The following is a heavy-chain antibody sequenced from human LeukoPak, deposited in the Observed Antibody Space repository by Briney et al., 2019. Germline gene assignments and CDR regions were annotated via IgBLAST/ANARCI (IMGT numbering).Heavy chain of an antibody. CDR1: GYTFTGYY. Sequence: ASVKVSCRASGYTFTGYYMHWVRQAPGQGLEWMGWINPNSGNTNYAQKLQGRVTMTTDTSTSTAYMELRSLRSDDTAVYYCARTGYSYGYVNAEYFQHWGQGTLVTVSS. J-gene: IGHJ1*01. CDR2: INPNSGNT. V-gene: IGHV1-18*04. CDR3: ARTGYSYGYVNAEYFQH. D-gene: IGHD5-18*01.